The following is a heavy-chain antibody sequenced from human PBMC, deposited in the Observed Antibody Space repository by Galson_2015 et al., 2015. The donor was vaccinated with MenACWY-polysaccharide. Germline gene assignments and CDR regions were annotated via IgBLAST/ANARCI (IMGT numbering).Heavy chain of an antibody. J-gene: IGHJ4*02. CDR3: ARMYYYDTRDENPRLYYFDY. D-gene: IGHD3-22*01. CDR2: IRTKTYGGTP. Sequence: IRTKTYGGTPDYAASVKGRFTISRDDSKRIAYLQINSLRTKDTAMYYCARMYYYDTRDENPRLYYFDYWGQGTLVTVSS. V-gene: IGHV3-49*02.